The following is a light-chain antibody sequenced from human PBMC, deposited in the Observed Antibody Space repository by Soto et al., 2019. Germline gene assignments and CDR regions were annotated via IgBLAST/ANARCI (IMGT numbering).Light chain of an antibody. V-gene: IGKV1-5*03. CDR3: QQYNTFWT. CDR2: QAS. J-gene: IGKJ1*01. Sequence: DIQMTQSPSTLSASVGDRVTITCRASQSIGSYLAWYQQKPGKAPKLLIYQASNLESGVPSTFSGSGSGTEFPLTISSLPPDDFAIYYCQQYNTFWTFGQGTRVEIK. CDR1: QSIGSY.